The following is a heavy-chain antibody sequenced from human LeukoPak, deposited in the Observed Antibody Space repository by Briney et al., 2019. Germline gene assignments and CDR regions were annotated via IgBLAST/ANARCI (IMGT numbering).Heavy chain of an antibody. CDR3: ARGRIVVVPAAKTYDAFDI. Sequence: SETLSLTCAVYGGSFSGYYWSWIRQPPGKGLEWIGEINHSGSTSYNPSLKSRVTIPVDTSKNQFSLKLSSVTAADTAVYYCARGRIVVVPAAKTYDAFDIWGQGTMVTVSS. CDR2: INHSGST. J-gene: IGHJ3*02. CDR1: GGSFSGYY. V-gene: IGHV4-34*01. D-gene: IGHD2-2*01.